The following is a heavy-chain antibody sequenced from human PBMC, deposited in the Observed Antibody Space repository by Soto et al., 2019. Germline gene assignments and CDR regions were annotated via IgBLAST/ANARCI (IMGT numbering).Heavy chain of an antibody. J-gene: IGHJ4*02. CDR3: ARPHYYDNTFYYYFDS. CDR1: GGSFSGYF. CDR2: IFHGGST. D-gene: IGHD3-16*01. Sequence: PSETLSLTCPVYGGSFSGYFGSWIRQPPGKGLEWIGEIFHGGSTHYSPSLKSRVTISVDTSKNQFSLELTSVTAADTAVYYCARPHYYDNTFYYYFDSWGQATLVTVSS. V-gene: IGHV4-34*12.